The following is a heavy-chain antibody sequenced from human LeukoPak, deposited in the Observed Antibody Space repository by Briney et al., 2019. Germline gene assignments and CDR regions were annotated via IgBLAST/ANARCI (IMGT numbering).Heavy chain of an antibody. J-gene: IGHJ4*02. D-gene: IGHD2-2*02. CDR1: GGSISSGDYC. Sequence: SETLSLTCTVSGGSISSGDYCWSWIRQPPGKGLEGIGYIYYSGSTYYNPSLKSRVTISVDTSKNQFSLKLSSVTAADTAVYYCARVSLDCSSTSCYTLFDYWGQGTLVTVSS. V-gene: IGHV4-30-4*08. CDR3: ARVSLDCSSTSCYTLFDY. CDR2: IYYSGST.